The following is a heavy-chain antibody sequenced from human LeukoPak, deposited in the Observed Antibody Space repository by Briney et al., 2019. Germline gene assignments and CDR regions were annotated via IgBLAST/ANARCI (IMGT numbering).Heavy chain of an antibody. D-gene: IGHD6-19*01. CDR2: ISGDGGST. CDR1: GFTFDDYA. Sequence: GGSLRLSCAASGFTFDDYAMHWVRQAPGKGLEWVSLISGDGGSTYYADSVKGRFTISRDNSKNSLYLQMNSLRTEDTALYYCAKDGGYSSGWGYYYYMDVWGKGTTVTVSS. V-gene: IGHV3-43*02. J-gene: IGHJ6*03. CDR3: AKDGGYSSGWGYYYYMDV.